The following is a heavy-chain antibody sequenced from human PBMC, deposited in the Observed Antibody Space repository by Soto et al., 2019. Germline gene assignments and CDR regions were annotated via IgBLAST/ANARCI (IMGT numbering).Heavy chain of an antibody. V-gene: IGHV3-7*01. CDR2: IKQDGSEK. D-gene: IGHD3-16*01. J-gene: IGHJ4*02. CDR3: ARSTLNYDYIWGSPSDGDLDY. CDR1: GFTFSSYW. Sequence: GGSLRLSCAASGFTFSSYWMSWVRQAPGKGLEWVANIKQDGSEKYYVDSVKGRFTISRDNAKNSLYLQMNSLRAEDTAVYYCARSTLNYDYIWGSPSDGDLDYWGQGTLVTVSS.